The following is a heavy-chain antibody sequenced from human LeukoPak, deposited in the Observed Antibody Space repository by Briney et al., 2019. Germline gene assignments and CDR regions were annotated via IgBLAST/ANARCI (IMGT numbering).Heavy chain of an antibody. CDR2: ISSSSSYI. J-gene: IGHJ5*02. Sequence: GGSLRLSCAASGFTFSSYWMSWVRQAPGKGLEWVSSISSSSSYIYYADSVKGRFTISRDNAKNSLYLQMNSLRAEDTAVYYCARGSSVVPAAMGNWFEPWGQGTLVTVSS. V-gene: IGHV3-21*01. CDR3: ARGSSVVPAAMGNWFEP. D-gene: IGHD2-2*01. CDR1: GFTFSSYW.